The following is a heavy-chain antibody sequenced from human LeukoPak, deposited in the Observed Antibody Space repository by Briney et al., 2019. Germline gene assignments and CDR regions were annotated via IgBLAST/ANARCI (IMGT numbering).Heavy chain of an antibody. CDR1: GYTFTSYY. V-gene: IGHV1-46*01. D-gene: IGHD1-14*01. Sequence: ASVKVSCKASGYTFTSYYMHWVRQAPGQGLEWMGIINPSGGSTSYAQKFQGRVTMTRDTSTSTVYMELSSLRSEDTAVYYCARDLTGLWGGNWFDPWGQGTLVTVSS. J-gene: IGHJ5*02. CDR3: ARDLTGLWGGNWFDP. CDR2: INPSGGST.